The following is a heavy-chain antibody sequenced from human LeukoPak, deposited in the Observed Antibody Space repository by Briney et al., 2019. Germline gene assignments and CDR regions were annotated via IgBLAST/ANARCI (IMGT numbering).Heavy chain of an antibody. CDR3: ARDPGSFGELSTTYYYYGMDV. CDR1: GFTFSSYS. D-gene: IGHD3-10*01. CDR2: ISSSSSYI. Sequence: GGSLRLSCAASGFTFSSYSMNWVRQAPGKGLEWVSSISSSSSYIYYADSVKGRFTISRDNAKNSLYLQMNSLRAEGTAVYYCARDPGSFGELSTTYYYYGMDVWGQGTTVTVSS. V-gene: IGHV3-21*01. J-gene: IGHJ6*02.